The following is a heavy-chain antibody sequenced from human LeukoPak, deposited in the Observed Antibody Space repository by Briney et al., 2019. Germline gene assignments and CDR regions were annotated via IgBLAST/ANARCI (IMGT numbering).Heavy chain of an antibody. J-gene: IGHJ3*02. Sequence: AGGSLRLSCAASGFTFSSYDMSWVRQAPGKGLEWVSAISGNGHSTYYVGSVKGRFTISRDNSRNTLYLQMNSLRAEDTAVYYCALYCSGGSCYSMGGAFDIWGQGTMVTVSS. CDR3: ALYCSGGSCYSMGGAFDI. CDR1: GFTFSSYD. CDR2: ISGNGHST. D-gene: IGHD2-15*01. V-gene: IGHV3-23*01.